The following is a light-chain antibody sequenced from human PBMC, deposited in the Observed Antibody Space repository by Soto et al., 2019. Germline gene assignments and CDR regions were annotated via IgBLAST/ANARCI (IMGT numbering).Light chain of an antibody. CDR2: AAS. J-gene: IGKJ3*01. Sequence: DIEMTQSPSSLSASVGARVTITCRACPSINTYLNCYHQTPWKAPELLIYAASNLQSGFPSRFSGSGSGTEFTLTISSLQPEDFATYYCQQSYSIPFTFGPGTKVDI. CDR1: PSINTY. CDR3: QQSYSIPFT. V-gene: IGKV1-39*01.